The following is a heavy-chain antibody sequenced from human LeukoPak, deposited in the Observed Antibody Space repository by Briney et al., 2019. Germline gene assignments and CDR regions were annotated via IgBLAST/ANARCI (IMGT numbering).Heavy chain of an antibody. D-gene: IGHD6-13*01. V-gene: IGHV1-18*01. CDR2: ISAYNGNT. CDR1: GYTFTSYG. Sequence: ASVKVSCKASGYTFTSYGISWVRQAPGQGLEWMGWISAYNGNTNYAQKLQGRVTMTTDTSTSTAYMELRSLTSDDTAVYYCARDDSGYSSNWFPFDYWGQGTLVIVST. CDR3: ARDDSGYSSNWFPFDY. J-gene: IGHJ4*02.